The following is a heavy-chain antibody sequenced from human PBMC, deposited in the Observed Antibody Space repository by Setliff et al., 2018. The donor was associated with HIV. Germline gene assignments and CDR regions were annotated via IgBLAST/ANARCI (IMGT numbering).Heavy chain of an antibody. Sequence: SETLSLTCGVSGYSMSSGYYWGWIRQPPGKGLEWIGNVYHTGSTYYNPSLKSRVTISLDMSKNQFSLRLSSVTAADTAVYYCARDSGYSFGFNYFDYWGQGTLVTVSS. J-gene: IGHJ4*02. V-gene: IGHV4-38-2*02. CDR3: ARDSGYSFGFNYFDY. CDR1: GYSMSSGYY. D-gene: IGHD5-18*01. CDR2: VYHTGST.